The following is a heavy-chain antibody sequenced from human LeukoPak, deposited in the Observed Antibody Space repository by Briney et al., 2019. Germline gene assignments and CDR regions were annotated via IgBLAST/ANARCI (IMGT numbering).Heavy chain of an antibody. CDR3: ARDLGYSSGPNY. V-gene: IGHV3-30*04. CDR1: GFTFSGYA. CDR2: ISYDGSTK. J-gene: IGHJ4*02. Sequence: GGSLRLSCAASGFTFSGYAMHWVRQAPGKGLEWVAVISYDGSTKYYADSVKGRFTISRDNSNNTLYLQMNSLRAEDTAVYYCARDLGYSSGPNYWGQGTRVTVSS. D-gene: IGHD6-19*01.